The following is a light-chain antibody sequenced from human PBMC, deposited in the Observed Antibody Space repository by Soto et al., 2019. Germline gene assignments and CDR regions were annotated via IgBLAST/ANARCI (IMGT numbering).Light chain of an antibody. CDR3: QQYKSYPWT. J-gene: IGKJ1*01. Sequence: DIQMTQSPSTLSASVGDRVTITCRASQSISGWLAWYQQKPGKAPKLLIFDVSSLERGVPSRFSGSGSGTEFTLTISNLQPDDFANYYCQQYKSYPWTFGQGTKVDIK. V-gene: IGKV1-5*01. CDR2: DVS. CDR1: QSISGW.